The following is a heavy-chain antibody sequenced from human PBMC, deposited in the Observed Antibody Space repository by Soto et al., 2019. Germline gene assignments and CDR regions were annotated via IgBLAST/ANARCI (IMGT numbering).Heavy chain of an antibody. D-gene: IGHD3-10*01. Sequence: QLQLQESGPGLVKPSETLSLTCTVSGGSISSSSYYWGWIRQPPGKGLEWIGSIYYSGSTYYNPSLKSRVTISVDTSKNQFSLKLSSVTAADTAVYYCARHLGSGSHLSIYYMDVWGKGTTVTVSS. J-gene: IGHJ6*03. CDR1: GGSISSSSYY. CDR2: IYYSGST. CDR3: ARHLGSGSHLSIYYMDV. V-gene: IGHV4-39*01.